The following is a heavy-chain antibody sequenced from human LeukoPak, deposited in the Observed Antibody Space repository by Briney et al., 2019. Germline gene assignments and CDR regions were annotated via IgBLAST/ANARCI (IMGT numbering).Heavy chain of an antibody. CDR2: MNPNSGNT. D-gene: IGHD5-24*01. V-gene: IGHV1-8*01. J-gene: IGHJ4*02. Sequence: ASVKVSCKASGYTFTSYDINWVRQATGQGLEWMGWMNPNSGNTGYAQKFQGRVTMTRNTSISTAYMELSSLRSEDTAVYYCARGRRGGWLQLYYFDSWGQGTLVTVSS. CDR1: GYTFTSYD. CDR3: ARGRRGGWLQLYYFDS.